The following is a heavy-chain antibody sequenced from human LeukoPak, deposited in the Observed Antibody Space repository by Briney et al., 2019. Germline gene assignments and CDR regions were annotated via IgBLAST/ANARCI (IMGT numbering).Heavy chain of an antibody. D-gene: IGHD2-15*01. CDR3: ARALGYCSGGSCHLDY. CDR2: ISSSSSYI. Sequence: GGSLRLSCAASGFTFSSYEMNWVRQAPGKGLEWVSYISSSSSYIYYADSVKDRFTISRDNAKNSLYLQMNSLRAEDTAVYYCARALGYCSGGSCHLDYWGQGTLVTVSS. CDR1: GFTFSSYE. V-gene: IGHV3-21*05. J-gene: IGHJ4*02.